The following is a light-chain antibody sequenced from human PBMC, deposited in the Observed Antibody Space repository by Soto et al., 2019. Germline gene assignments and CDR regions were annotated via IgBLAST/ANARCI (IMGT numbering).Light chain of an antibody. Sequence: QSVLTQPPSASGSPGQSGTISCTGTSSDVGGYNYVSWYQQHPGKAPKLIIYEVSKRPSGVPDRFSGSTSGNTASLTVSGLQTEDEADYYCSSYAASTYVFGTGTKVTVL. V-gene: IGLV2-8*01. CDR3: SSYAASTYV. CDR2: EVS. J-gene: IGLJ1*01. CDR1: SSDVGGYNY.